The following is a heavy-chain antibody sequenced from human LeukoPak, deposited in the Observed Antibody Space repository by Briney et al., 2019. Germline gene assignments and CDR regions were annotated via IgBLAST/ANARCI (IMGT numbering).Heavy chain of an antibody. V-gene: IGHV3-23*01. D-gene: IGHD1-14*01. CDR1: GFTFSSYA. J-gene: IGHJ6*02. CDR3: AKGTGNYYGMDV. CDR2: ISGSDGST. Sequence: GGSLRLSCVASGFTFSSYAMSWVRRAPGKGLEWVSAISGSDGSTYYAGSVKGRFTISRDNSKNTLYLQMNSLRAEDTAVYYCAKGTGNYYGMDVWGQGTTVTVSS.